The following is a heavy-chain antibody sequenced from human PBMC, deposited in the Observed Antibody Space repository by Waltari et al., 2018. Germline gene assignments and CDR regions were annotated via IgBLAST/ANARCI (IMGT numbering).Heavy chain of an antibody. CDR3: ARASPLSTIFGVVPNWFDP. Sequence: QVQLVQSGAEVKKPGASVKVSCKASGYTFTSYGISWVRQAPGQGLEWMGWIKAYNANKNYAQKLQGRVTMTTDTSTSTAYMELRSLRSDDTAVYYCARASPLSTIFGVVPNWFDPWGQGTLVTVSS. V-gene: IGHV1-18*04. CDR2: IKAYNANK. J-gene: IGHJ5*02. D-gene: IGHD3-3*01. CDR1: GYTFTSYG.